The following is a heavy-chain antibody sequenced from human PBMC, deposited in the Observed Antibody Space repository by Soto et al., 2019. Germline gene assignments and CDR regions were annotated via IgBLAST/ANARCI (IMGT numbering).Heavy chain of an antibody. CDR2: IYYSGSS. D-gene: IGHD2-2*01. J-gene: IGHJ4*02. CDR3: ARLGRFCRSNGCFGNYFDY. Sequence: SETLSLTCSVSGDSISSAGYYWSWIRQHPGKGLECMGYIYYSGSSYYNPSLQGRITMSLDTSRSEFSLKLTSVTAADTAVYYCARLGRFCRSNGCFGNYFDYWGQGALVTVSS. CDR1: GDSISSAGYY. V-gene: IGHV4-31*03.